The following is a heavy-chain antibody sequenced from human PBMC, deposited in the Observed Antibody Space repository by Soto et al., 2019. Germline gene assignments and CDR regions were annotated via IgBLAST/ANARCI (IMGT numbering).Heavy chain of an antibody. V-gene: IGHV1-2*04. CDR1: GYTFTGYY. J-gene: IGHJ3*01. CDR2: INPNSGGT. D-gene: IGHD2-15*01. Sequence: ASVKVSCKASGYTFTGYYMHWVRQAPGQGLEWMGWINPNSGGTNYAQKFQGWVTMTRDTSISTAYMELSRLRSDDTAVYYCARGDCSGGSCYLLDPPSYDAFDLWGQGTMVTVSS. CDR3: ARGDCSGGSCYLLDPPSYDAFDL.